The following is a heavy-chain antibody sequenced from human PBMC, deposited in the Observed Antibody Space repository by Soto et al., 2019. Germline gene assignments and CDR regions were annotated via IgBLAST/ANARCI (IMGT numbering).Heavy chain of an antibody. V-gene: IGHV3-30*18. D-gene: IGHD4-17*01. Sequence: QPGGSLRLSCAASGFTFSSYGMHWVRQAPGKGLEWVAVISYDGSNKYYADSVKGRFTISRDNSKNTLYLQMNSLRAEDTAVYYCAKDRGRTVTTPRGMDVWGQGTTVTVSS. J-gene: IGHJ6*02. CDR1: GFTFSSYG. CDR3: AKDRGRTVTTPRGMDV. CDR2: ISYDGSNK.